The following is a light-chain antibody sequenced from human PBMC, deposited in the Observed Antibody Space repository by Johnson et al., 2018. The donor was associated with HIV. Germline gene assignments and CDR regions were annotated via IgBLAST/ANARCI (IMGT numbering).Light chain of an antibody. CDR2: DNN. J-gene: IGLJ1*01. CDR3: GTWDSSLSVLYV. Sequence: QSVLTQPPSVSAAPGQKVTISCSGSSSNIGNNSVSWYQQVPGTAPKLLIYDNNKRPSGIPDRFSGSKSGTSATLGITGLQTGDEADYYCGTWDSSLSVLYVFGTGTKVTVL. V-gene: IGLV1-51*01. CDR1: SSNIGNNS.